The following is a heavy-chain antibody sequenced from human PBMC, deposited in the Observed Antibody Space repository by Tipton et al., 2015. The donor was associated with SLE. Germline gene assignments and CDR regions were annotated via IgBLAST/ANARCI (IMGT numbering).Heavy chain of an antibody. CDR2: TYFRSQWYH. D-gene: IGHD6-19*01. Sequence: GLVKPSQTLSLNCYVSGDSLSSDSATWNWIRQSPSGGLEWLGRTYFRSQWYHEYAPSLRSRLSISPDTSKNQFSLHLNSVTPEDSALYYCARVTMVPVAVDSWGQGTRVTVSS. CDR1: GDSLSSDSAT. CDR3: ARVTMVPVAVDS. J-gene: IGHJ4*02. V-gene: IGHV6-1*01.